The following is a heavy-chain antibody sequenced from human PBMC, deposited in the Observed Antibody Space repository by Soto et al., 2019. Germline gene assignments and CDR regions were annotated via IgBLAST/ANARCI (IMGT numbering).Heavy chain of an antibody. V-gene: IGHV1-18*01. CDR3: ARDPAGPNRYFQH. CDR1: GYTFSSYG. J-gene: IGHJ1*01. Sequence: QVQLVQSGAEVKKPGASVKVSCKASGYTFSSYGISWVRQAPGQGLEWMGWTSAYTGQTDYAQNLQGRVTMTTDTSTSTAYMELRSLRSDDTAVYYCARDPAGPNRYFQHWGQGTLVTVFS. CDR2: TSAYTGQT.